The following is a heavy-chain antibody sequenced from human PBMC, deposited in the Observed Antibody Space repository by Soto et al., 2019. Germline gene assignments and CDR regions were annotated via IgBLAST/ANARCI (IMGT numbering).Heavy chain of an antibody. D-gene: IGHD1-7*01. V-gene: IGHV3-7*04. CDR2: IKQDGGEK. Sequence: GGSLRLSCVASGFTFSSHWMSWVRQAPGKGLEWVANIKQDGGEKYYVDSVKGRFTISRDNAKNSMYLQMDSLRAEDTAVYYCTRGPQGWYNWNYLAPYWGQGTLVTVSS. CDR3: TRGPQGWYNWNYLAPY. J-gene: IGHJ4*02. CDR1: GFTFSSHW.